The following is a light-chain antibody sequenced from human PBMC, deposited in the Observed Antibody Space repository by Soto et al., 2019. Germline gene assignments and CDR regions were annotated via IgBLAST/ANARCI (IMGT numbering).Light chain of an antibody. CDR1: QSMSSY. CDR3: QQSYSTPYT. V-gene: IGKV1-39*01. CDR2: AAS. Sequence: DIQMTQSPSSLSASVGDSVTIACRASQSMSSYLTWYQQKPGKDPTLLIYAASSLQSGGRSRFSGCGSGTDVTLANSSLQPDDFATYYCQQSYSTPYTFGRGTKLEIK. J-gene: IGKJ2*01.